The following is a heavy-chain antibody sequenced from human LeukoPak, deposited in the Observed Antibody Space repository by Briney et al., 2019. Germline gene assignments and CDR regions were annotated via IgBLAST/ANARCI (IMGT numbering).Heavy chain of an antibody. V-gene: IGHV3-23*01. J-gene: IGHJ4*02. Sequence: GGSLRLSCAASGFTFSSYAMSWVRQAPGKGLEWVSAISGSGGSTYYADSVKGRFTISRDNSKNALYLQMNSLRAEDTAVYYCAVDTAMVTTPDYWGQGTLVTVSS. D-gene: IGHD5-18*01. CDR2: ISGSGGST. CDR3: AVDTAMVTTPDY. CDR1: GFTFSSYA.